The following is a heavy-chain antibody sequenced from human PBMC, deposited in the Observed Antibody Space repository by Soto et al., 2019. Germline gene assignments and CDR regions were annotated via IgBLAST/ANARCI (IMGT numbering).Heavy chain of an antibody. Sequence: EVQLVESGGGLVQPGGSLRLSCAASGFTFSSYWMSWVRQAPGKGLEWVANIKQDGSEKYYVDSVKGRFTIPRDNAKNSLYLQMNSLRAEDTAVYYCARETTVTTGAFDIWGQGTMVTVSS. CDR1: GFTFSSYW. J-gene: IGHJ3*02. D-gene: IGHD4-17*01. CDR2: IKQDGSEK. V-gene: IGHV3-7*01. CDR3: ARETTVTTGAFDI.